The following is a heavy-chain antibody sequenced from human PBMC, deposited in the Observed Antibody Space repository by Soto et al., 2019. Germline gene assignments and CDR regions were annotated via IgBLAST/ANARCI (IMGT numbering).Heavy chain of an antibody. V-gene: IGHV3-23*01. CDR3: AKDSFNRNGIYDPFYI. J-gene: IGHJ3*02. CDR2: IGGDGGSP. CDR1: GFTFSEYA. Sequence: GGSLRLSCAASGFTFSEYAMSWVRQAPGKGLEWVSVIGGDGGSPNYADSVKGRFTVSRDNSKSTLYLQMDSLRAEDTALYYCAKDSFNRNGIYDPFYIWGKGTMVTVSS.